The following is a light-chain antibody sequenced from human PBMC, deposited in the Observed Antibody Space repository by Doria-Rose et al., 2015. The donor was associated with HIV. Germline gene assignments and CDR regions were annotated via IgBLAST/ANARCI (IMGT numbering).Light chain of an antibody. CDR1: QSLLYTSKNY. CDR2: WAS. CDR3: QQYYDTTS. V-gene: IGKV4-1*01. J-gene: IGKJ3*01. Sequence: TQSPESLGMSLGERATLNCKSNQSLLYTSKNYLAWYQQKPGQPPKLLIYWASTRQSGVPARFSGSGSGTDFTLTISSLEAEDVAVYYCQQYYDTTSCGPGTTVDIK.